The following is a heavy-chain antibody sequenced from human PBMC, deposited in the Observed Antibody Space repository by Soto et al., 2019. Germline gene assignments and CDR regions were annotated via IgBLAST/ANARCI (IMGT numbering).Heavy chain of an antibody. D-gene: IGHD3-10*01. V-gene: IGHV3-23*01. J-gene: IGHJ6*03. CDR1: GFTFSSYA. CDR2: ISGSGGST. Sequence: PGGSLRLSCAASGFTFSSYAMSWVRQAPGKGLEWVSAISGSGGSTYYADSVKGRFTISRDNSKNTLYLQMNSLRAEDTAVYYCAKAGTMVRGVIGWTQPFYYMDVWGKGTTVTVSS. CDR3: AKAGTMVRGVIGWTQPFYYMDV.